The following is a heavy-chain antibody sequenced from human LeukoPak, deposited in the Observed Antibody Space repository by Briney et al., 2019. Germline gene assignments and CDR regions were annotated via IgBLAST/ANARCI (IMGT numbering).Heavy chain of an antibody. Sequence: PSETLSLTCAIYGGSFSGYYWSWIRQPPGKGLEWIGEINHSGTTNYNPSLKSRVTISVDTSKNQFSLKLSSVTAADTAVYYCASPTRGYWGQGTLVTVS. CDR1: GGSFSGYY. V-gene: IGHV4-34*01. CDR2: INHSGTT. J-gene: IGHJ4*02. CDR3: ASPTRGY.